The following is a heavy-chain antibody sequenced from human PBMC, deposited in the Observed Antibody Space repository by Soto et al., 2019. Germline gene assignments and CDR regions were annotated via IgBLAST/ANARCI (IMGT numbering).Heavy chain of an antibody. Sequence: GGSLRLSCAASGFTFSSYWMSWVRQAPGKGLEWVANIKQDGSEKYYVDSVKGRFTISRDNAKNSLYLQMNSLRAEDTAVYYCARLPIVPAATFDYWGQGTLVTVSS. CDR1: GFTFSSYW. CDR3: ARLPIVPAATFDY. D-gene: IGHD2-2*01. CDR2: IKQDGSEK. J-gene: IGHJ4*02. V-gene: IGHV3-7*01.